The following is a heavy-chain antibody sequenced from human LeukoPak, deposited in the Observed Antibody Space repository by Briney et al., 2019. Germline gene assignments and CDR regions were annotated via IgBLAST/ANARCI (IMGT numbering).Heavy chain of an antibody. V-gene: IGHV3-48*04. CDR1: GFTFSSYS. J-gene: IGHJ4*02. CDR3: ARDVLRYFDWLLSLFDY. Sequence: TGGSLRLSCAASGFTFSSYSMNWVRQVPGKGLEWVSYISSSSSTIYYADSVKGRFTISRDNAKNSLYLQMNSLRAEDTAVYYCARDVLRYFDWLLSLFDYWGQGTLVTVSS. D-gene: IGHD3-9*01. CDR2: ISSSSSTI.